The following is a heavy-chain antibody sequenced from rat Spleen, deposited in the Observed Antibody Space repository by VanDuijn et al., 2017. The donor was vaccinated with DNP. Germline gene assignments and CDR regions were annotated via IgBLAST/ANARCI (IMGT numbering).Heavy chain of an antibody. V-gene: IGHV5-25*01. CDR1: GFIFSNYY. CDR2: ISPSASRT. J-gene: IGHJ1*01. D-gene: IGHD3-1*01. Sequence: EVQLVESGGGLVQPGRSLKLSCAASGFIFSNYYIAWVRQAPKKVLEWVAAISPSASRTYYLDSVKGRFTISRDDAKSSLYLKMNSLKSEDTDTYYCARASTSIYWYFDFWGPGTMVTVSS. CDR3: ARASTSIYWYFDF.